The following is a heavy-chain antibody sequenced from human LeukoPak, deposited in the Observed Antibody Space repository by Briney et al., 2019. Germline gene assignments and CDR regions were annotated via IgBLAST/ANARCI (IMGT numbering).Heavy chain of an antibody. CDR1: GGSISSYY. V-gene: IGHV4-59*01. CDR3: ARGQGAAAGTGPFGY. D-gene: IGHD6-13*01. J-gene: IGHJ4*02. Sequence: SETLSLTCTVSGGSISSYYWSWIRQPPGKGLEWIGYIYYSGSTNYNPSLKSRVTISVDTSKNQFSLKLSSVTAADTAVYYCARGQGAAAGTGPFGYWGQGTLVTVSS. CDR2: IYYSGST.